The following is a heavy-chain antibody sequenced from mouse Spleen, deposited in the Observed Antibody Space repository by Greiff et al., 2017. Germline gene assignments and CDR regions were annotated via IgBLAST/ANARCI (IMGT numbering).Heavy chain of an antibody. D-gene: IGHD3-3*01. Sequence: EVKLVESGGDLVKPGGSLKLSCAASGFTFSSYGMSWVRQTPDKRLEWVATISSGGSYTYYPDSVKGRFTISRDNAKNTLYLQMSSLKSEDTAMYYCARHVGTGDYFDYWGQGTTLTVSS. CDR3: ARHVGTGDYFDY. J-gene: IGHJ2*01. CDR2: ISSGGSYT. V-gene: IGHV5-6*02. CDR1: GFTFSSYG.